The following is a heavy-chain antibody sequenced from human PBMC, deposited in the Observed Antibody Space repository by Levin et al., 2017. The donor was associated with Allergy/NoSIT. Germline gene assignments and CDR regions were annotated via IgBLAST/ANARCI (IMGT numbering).Heavy chain of an antibody. CDR1: GFTFSSYG. V-gene: IGHV3-30*18. J-gene: IGHJ1*01. Sequence: GGSLRLSCAASGFTFSSYGLHWVRQAPGKGLEWVALLSYDGRNKYHADSVKGRFTISRDNSKNTLYLQMNSLRVEDTAVYYCAKDHHYTSGNYYPFQHWGQGTLVTVSS. D-gene: IGHD3-10*01. CDR2: LSYDGRNK. CDR3: AKDHHYTSGNYYPFQH.